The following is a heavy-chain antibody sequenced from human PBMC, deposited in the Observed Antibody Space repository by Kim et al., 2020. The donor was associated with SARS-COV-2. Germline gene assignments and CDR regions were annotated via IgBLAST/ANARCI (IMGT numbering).Heavy chain of an antibody. V-gene: IGHV4-34*01. CDR3: TRARLLRGWFDP. J-gene: IGHJ5*02. D-gene: IGHD2-15*01. CDR2: ISHGGTT. CDR1: GGSLSGYY. Sequence: SETLSLTCAVSGGSLSGYYWSWIRQPPGKGLEWIGQISHGGTTNYNLSLETRATISLNTSNNQFSLKLTSVTAADTGLYYCTRARLLRGWFDPLGQGTL.